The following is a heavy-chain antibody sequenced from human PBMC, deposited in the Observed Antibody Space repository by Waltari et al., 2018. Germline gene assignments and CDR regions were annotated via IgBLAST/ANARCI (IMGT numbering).Heavy chain of an antibody. CDR3: ARGTVTRLGY. V-gene: IGHV4-34*01. Sequence: QVQLQQWGAGLLKPSETLSLTCAVYGGSFSGYYWSWIRQPPGKGLEWIGEINHSGNTTYNPSLKSRVTISVDTSKNQFSLKLSSVTAADTAVYYCARGTVTRLGYWGQGTLVTVSS. J-gene: IGHJ4*02. D-gene: IGHD4-17*01. CDR2: INHSGNT. CDR1: GGSFSGYY.